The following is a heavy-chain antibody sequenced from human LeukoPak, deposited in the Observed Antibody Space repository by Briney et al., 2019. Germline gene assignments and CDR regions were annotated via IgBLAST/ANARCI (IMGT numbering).Heavy chain of an antibody. CDR3: ARGSCSSTSCYTCPCDDNWFDP. CDR2: INPNSGGT. V-gene: IGHV1-2*02. J-gene: IGHJ5*02. Sequence: ASVKVSCKASGYTFTGYYMHWVRQAPGQGLEWMGWINPNSGGTNYAQKFQGRVTMTRDTSISTAYMELSRLRSDDTAVYYCARGSCSSTSCYTCPCDDNWFDPWGQGTLVTVSS. D-gene: IGHD2-2*02. CDR1: GYTFTGYY.